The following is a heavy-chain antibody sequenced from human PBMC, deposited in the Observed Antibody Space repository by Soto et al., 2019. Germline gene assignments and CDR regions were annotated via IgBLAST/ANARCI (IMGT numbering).Heavy chain of an antibody. V-gene: IGHV4-31*03. J-gene: IGHJ6*02. D-gene: IGHD3-3*01. CDR3: ARGGFLEWHRTDV. Sequence: PSETLSLTCTVSGGSISSGGYYWSWIRQHPGKGLEWIGYIYYSGSTYYNPSLKSRVTISVDTSKNQFSLKLSSVTAADTAVYYCARGGFLEWHRTDVWGQGTTVTVSS. CDR2: IYYSGST. CDR1: GGSISSGGYY.